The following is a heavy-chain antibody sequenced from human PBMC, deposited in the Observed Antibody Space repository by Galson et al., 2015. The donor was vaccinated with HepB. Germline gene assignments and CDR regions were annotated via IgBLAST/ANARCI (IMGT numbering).Heavy chain of an antibody. CDR1: GGSFSGYY. Sequence: SETLSLTCAVYGGSFSGYYWSWIRQPPGKGLEWIGEINHSGSTNYNPSLKSRVTISVDTSKNQFSLKLSSVTAADTAVYYCARGTYYYDSSGYYSRPWYFDLWGRGTLVTVSS. J-gene: IGHJ2*01. V-gene: IGHV4-34*01. CDR3: ARGTYYYDSSGYYSRPWYFDL. CDR2: INHSGST. D-gene: IGHD3-22*01.